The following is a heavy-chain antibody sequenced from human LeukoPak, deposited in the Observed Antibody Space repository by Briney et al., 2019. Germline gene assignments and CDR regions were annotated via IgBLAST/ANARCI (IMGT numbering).Heavy chain of an antibody. D-gene: IGHD3-10*01. CDR3: ATDGLLWFGESHYGMDV. V-gene: IGHV1-46*01. J-gene: IGHJ6*02. Sequence: RASVKVSCKASGYTFTSYYMHWVRQAPGQGLEWMGIINPSGGSTSYAQKFQGRVTMTRDTSTSTVYMELSSLRSEDTAVYYCATDGLLWFGESHYGMDVWGQGTTVTVSS. CDR2: INPSGGST. CDR1: GYTFTSYY.